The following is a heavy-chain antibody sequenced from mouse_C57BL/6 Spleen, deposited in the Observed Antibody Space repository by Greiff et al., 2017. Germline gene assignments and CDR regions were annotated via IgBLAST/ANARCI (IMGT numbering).Heavy chain of an antibody. Sequence: VKLMESGAELAKPGASVKLSCKASGYTFTSYWMHWVKQRTGQGLEWIGYINPSSGYTKYNQKFKDKDTLTADKSSSTAYMQLSSLSYEVYAVYNWARDWHGYFDVWGTGTTVTVSS. CDR3: ARDWHGYFDV. CDR2: INPSSGYT. V-gene: IGHV1-7*01. CDR1: GYTFTSYW. J-gene: IGHJ1*03. D-gene: IGHD3-1*01.